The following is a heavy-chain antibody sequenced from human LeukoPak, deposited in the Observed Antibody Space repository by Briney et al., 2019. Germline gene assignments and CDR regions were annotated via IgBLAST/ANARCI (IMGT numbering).Heavy chain of an antibody. J-gene: IGHJ4*02. Sequence: PGGSLRLSCAASGFTFSSYPMRWVRQAPGKGLEWVSCIVGSGDSTYYADSVKGRFTISRDNSKNTLYLQMNSLRAEDTAVYYCAKVGTSGSSVWYEDYWGQGTLVTVSS. D-gene: IGHD6-19*01. CDR2: IVGSGDST. CDR1: GFTFSSYP. V-gene: IGHV3-23*01. CDR3: AKVGTSGSSVWYEDY.